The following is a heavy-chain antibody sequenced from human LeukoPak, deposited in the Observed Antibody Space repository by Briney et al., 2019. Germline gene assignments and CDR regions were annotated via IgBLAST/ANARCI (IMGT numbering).Heavy chain of an antibody. CDR2: INTNTGNP. CDR1: GYTFRSYT. J-gene: IGHJ4*02. D-gene: IGHD1-26*01. V-gene: IGHV7-4-1*02. CDR3: ASGPSYSGSNEYFDS. Sequence: ASVKVSCKASGYTFRSYTMNWVRQAPGQGLEWMGWINTNTGNPTYAQDYTGRFVFSLDTAVSTTYLQISRLKAEDTAVYYCASGPSYSGSNEYFDSWGQGTLVTLSS.